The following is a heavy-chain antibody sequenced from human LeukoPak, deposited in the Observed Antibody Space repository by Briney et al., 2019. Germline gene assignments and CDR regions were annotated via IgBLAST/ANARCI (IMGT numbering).Heavy chain of an antibody. CDR3: AKDGGLWVSAHWGDS. J-gene: IGHJ4*02. Sequence: GGSLRLSCTASGFTFSSYTMTWVRQAPGKGLKWVSTITTGDGNTYYADSVKGRFTVSRDDSKNTLNLQMNSLRAEDTAVYYCAKDGGLWVSAHWGDSWGRGTLVTVSS. V-gene: IGHV3-23*01. D-gene: IGHD7-27*01. CDR1: GFTFSSYT. CDR2: ITTGDGNT.